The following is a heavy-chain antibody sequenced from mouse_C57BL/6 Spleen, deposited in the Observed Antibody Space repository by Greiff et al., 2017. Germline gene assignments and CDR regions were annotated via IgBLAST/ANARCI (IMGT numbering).Heavy chain of an antibody. CDR1: GYAFSSYW. Sequence: QVQLQQSGAELVKPGASVKISCKASGYAFSSYWMNWVKQRPGKGLEWIGQIYPGDGDTNYNGKFKGKATLTADKSSSTAYMQLSSLTSEDSAVYFCARTGGYYTYWYFDVWGTGTTVTVSS. D-gene: IGHD2-3*01. CDR2: IYPGDGDT. J-gene: IGHJ1*03. V-gene: IGHV1-80*01. CDR3: ARTGGYYTYWYFDV.